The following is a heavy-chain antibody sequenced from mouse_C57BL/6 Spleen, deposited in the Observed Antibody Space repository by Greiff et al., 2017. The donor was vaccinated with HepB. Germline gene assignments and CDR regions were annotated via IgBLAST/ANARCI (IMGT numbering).Heavy chain of an antibody. CDR1: GYSITSGYY. Sequence: EVKLLESGPGLVKPSQSLSLTCSVTGYSITSGYYWNWIRQFPGNKLEWMGYISYDGSNNYNPSLKNRISITRDTSKNQFFLKLNSVTTEDTATYYCASENWFAYWGQGTLVTVSA. CDR3: ASENWFAY. J-gene: IGHJ3*01. V-gene: IGHV3-6*01. CDR2: ISYDGSN.